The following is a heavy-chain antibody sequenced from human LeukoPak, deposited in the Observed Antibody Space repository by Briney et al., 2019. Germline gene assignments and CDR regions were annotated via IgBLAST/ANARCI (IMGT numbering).Heavy chain of an antibody. CDR2: IYSSDAT. CDR1: GFTLTRNH. D-gene: IGHD2-21*01. J-gene: IGHJ4*02. V-gene: IGHV3-66*01. Sequence: GGSLRLSCAASGFTLTRNHMNWVRQVPGKGLEWVSIIYSSDATYYADSVKGRFTVSRDKAKNTLYLQMNSLTAEDTAVYYCGKFVIYEGEDFWGQGTLVAVSS. CDR3: GKFVIYEGEDF.